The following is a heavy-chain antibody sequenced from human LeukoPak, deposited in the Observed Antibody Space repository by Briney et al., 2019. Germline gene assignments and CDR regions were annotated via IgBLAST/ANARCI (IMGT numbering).Heavy chain of an antibody. J-gene: IGHJ4*02. CDR3: ARGTYYYGSGSVYYFDY. Sequence: SETLSLTCTVSGGSICSYYWSWIRQPAGKGLEWIGRIYTSGSTNYNPSLKSRVTMSVDTSKNQFSLKLSSVTAADTAVYYCARGTYYYGSGSVYYFDYWGQGTLVTVSS. V-gene: IGHV4-4*07. CDR1: GGSICSYY. D-gene: IGHD3-10*01. CDR2: IYTSGST.